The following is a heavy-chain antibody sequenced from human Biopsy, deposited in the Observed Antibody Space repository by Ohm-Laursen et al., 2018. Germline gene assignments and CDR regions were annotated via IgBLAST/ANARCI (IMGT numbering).Heavy chain of an antibody. CDR2: INPGGNST. Sequence: ASVNASCKPSGYIFTDYYIHWVRQAPGQGLEWMGIINPGGNSTAYTPNFQGRVTMTWDTSTTTVHMELSSLRSEDTAVYYCVLASFDYWGQGTLVTVPS. V-gene: IGHV1-46*01. J-gene: IGHJ4*02. CDR3: VLASFDY. CDR1: GYIFTDYY.